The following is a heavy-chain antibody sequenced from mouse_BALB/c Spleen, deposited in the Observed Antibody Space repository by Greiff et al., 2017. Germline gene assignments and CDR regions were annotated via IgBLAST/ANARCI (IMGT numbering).Heavy chain of an antibody. J-gene: IGHJ4*01. CDR3: ARGTTRRAMDY. CDR1: GFTFSSYT. D-gene: IGHD2-14*01. V-gene: IGHV5-12-2*01. Sequence: EVKLVESGGGLVQPGGSLKLSCAASGFTFSSYTMSWVRQTPEKRLEWVAYISNGGGSTYYPDTVKGRFTISRDNAKNTLYLQMSSLKSEDTAMYYCARGTTRRAMDYWGQGTSVTVSS. CDR2: ISNGGGST.